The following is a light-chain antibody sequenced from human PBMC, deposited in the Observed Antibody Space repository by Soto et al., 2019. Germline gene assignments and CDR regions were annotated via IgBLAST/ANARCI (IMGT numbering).Light chain of an antibody. Sequence: EIVMTQSPATLSVSPGERATLSCRASQSVSSNLAWYQQKPGQAPRLLIYGASTRATGIPARFSGSGSGTEFTLTISSLQSDDFAFYYCQQYNNWITFGQGTRLEIK. V-gene: IGKV3-15*01. CDR2: GAS. CDR3: QQYNNWIT. J-gene: IGKJ5*01. CDR1: QSVSSN.